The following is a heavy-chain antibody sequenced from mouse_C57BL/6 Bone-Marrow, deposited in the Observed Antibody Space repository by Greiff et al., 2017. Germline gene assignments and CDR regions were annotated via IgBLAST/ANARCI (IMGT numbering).Heavy chain of an antibody. CDR1: GFSLTSYG. Sequence: VQLQQSGPGLVQPSQSLSITCTVSGFSLTSYGVHWVRQSPGKGLEWLGVLCRGGSTDYNAAFMSRLSITKANSKSQVFFKMNSLQADDTAISYCAKGEPVYYGKGDDAMDYWGQGISVTVSS. CDR3: AKGEPVYYGKGDDAMDY. J-gene: IGHJ4*01. V-gene: IGHV2-5*01. CDR2: LCRGGST. D-gene: IGHD2-1*01.